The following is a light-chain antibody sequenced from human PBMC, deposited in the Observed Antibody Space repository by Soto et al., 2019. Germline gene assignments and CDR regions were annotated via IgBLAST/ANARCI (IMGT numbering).Light chain of an antibody. V-gene: IGLV2-11*01. CDR2: DVS. J-gene: IGLJ2*01. Sequence: QSALTQPRSVSGSLGQSVTISCTGTSSDFGGYNYVSWYQQHPGKAPKLMIYDVSKRPSGVPDRFSGSKSGNTASLTISGLQAEDEADYYCCSYAGSYTLQVFGGGTKLTVL. CDR3: CSYAGSYTLQV. CDR1: SSDFGGYNY.